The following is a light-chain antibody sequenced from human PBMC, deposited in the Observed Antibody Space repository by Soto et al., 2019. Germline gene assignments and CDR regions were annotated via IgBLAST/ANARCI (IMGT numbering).Light chain of an antibody. CDR2: SNN. CDR1: SFNIGRNT. V-gene: IGLV1-44*01. Sequence: QSVLTQPPSASGTPGQRVTISCSGSSFNIGRNTVNWYQQLPGSAPKLLIYSNNQRPSGVPDRFSGSRSGTSASLAISGLQSEDEADYYCAAWDDSLNGVVFGGGTKLTVL. CDR3: AAWDDSLNGVV. J-gene: IGLJ2*01.